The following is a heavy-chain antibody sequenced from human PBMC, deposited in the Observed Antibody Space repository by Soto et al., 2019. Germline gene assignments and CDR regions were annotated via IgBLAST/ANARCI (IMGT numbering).Heavy chain of an antibody. D-gene: IGHD6-6*01. CDR2: IKQDGFEK. V-gene: IGHV3-7*01. Sequence: PGGSLRLSCAASGFTFSRYWMSWVRQAPGKGLEWVANIKQDGFEKYYVDSVKERFTISRDNAKNSLFLQMNSLGAEDTAVYYCARASEDLTSNFDYWGQGTLVPVSS. CDR3: ARASEDLTSNFDY. J-gene: IGHJ4*02. CDR1: GFTFSRYW.